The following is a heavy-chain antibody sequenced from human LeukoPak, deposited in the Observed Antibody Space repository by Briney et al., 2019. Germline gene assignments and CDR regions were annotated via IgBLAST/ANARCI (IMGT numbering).Heavy chain of an antibody. CDR1: GFTFSNAW. D-gene: IGHD3-10*01. J-gene: IGHJ4*02. Sequence: SGGSLRLSCAASGFTFSNAWMSWVRQAPGKGLEWVGRIKSKTDGGTTDYAAPVKGRFTISRDDSKNTLYLQMNSLKTEDTAVYYCTTALWFGGNYFDYWGQGTLVTVSS. CDR3: TTALWFGGNYFDY. V-gene: IGHV3-15*01. CDR2: IKSKTDGGTT.